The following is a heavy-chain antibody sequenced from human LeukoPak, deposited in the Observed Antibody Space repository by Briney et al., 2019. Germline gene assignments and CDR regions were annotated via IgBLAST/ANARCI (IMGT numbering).Heavy chain of an antibody. CDR3: ARQIGYYYDSSGYSERDY. Sequence: GESLEISCQGSGYSFNSYWICWVRQAPGKGLEWMGIIYPGTSEINYSPSFQGHVTISADKSIRTAYLQWNSLRASDTAMYYCARQIGYYYDSSGYSERDYWGQGTMVTVSS. V-gene: IGHV5-51*01. CDR2: IYPGTSEI. D-gene: IGHD3-22*01. CDR1: GYSFNSYW. J-gene: IGHJ4*01.